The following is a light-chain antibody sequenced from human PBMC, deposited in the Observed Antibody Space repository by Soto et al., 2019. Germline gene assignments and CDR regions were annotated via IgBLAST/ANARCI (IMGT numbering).Light chain of an antibody. V-gene: IGKV4-1*01. CDR1: QSVLYSSNNKNY. CDR3: QQYYSSPQT. CDR2: WAS. Sequence: DIEMTQSPDSLAVSLGERATINCKSSQSVLYSSNNKNYLAWYQQKRGQPPELLIYWASTRESGVPDRFSGSGSGTDFTLTISSLQAEDVAVYYCQQYYSSPQTFGQGTKVEIK. J-gene: IGKJ1*01.